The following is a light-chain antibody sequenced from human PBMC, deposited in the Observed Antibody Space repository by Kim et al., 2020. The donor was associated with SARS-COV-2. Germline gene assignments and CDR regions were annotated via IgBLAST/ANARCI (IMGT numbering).Light chain of an antibody. J-gene: IGKJ1*01. CDR1: QSISTW. CDR2: KAS. V-gene: IGKV1-5*03. CDR3: QQYQSNPWT. Sequence: ASVGDRVTITCRASQSISTWLAWYQQKPGKAPKLLIYKASSLESGVPSRFSGSGSGTDFTLTVSSLQPDDFATYYCQQYQSNPWTFGQGTKVDIK.